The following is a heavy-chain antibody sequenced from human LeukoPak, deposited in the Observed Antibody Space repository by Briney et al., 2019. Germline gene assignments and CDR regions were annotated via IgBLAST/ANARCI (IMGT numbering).Heavy chain of an antibody. D-gene: IGHD2-21*02. CDR1: GFTFSSYA. V-gene: IGHV3-23*01. CDR3: AAYCGGDCYSLIRYYYYGMDV. Sequence: PGRSLRLSCAASGFTFSSYAMSWVRQAPGKGLEWVSAISGSGGSTYYADSVKGRFTISRDNSKNTLYLQMNSLRAEDTAVYYCAAYCGGDCYSLIRYYYYGMDVWGQGTTVTVSS. CDR2: ISGSGGST. J-gene: IGHJ6*02.